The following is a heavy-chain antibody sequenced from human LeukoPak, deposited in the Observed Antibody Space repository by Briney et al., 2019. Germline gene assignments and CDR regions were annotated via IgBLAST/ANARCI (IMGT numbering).Heavy chain of an antibody. CDR2: IYYSGNT. J-gene: IGHJ6*03. CDR1: GGSISSYY. V-gene: IGHV4-59*01. D-gene: IGHD6-19*01. Sequence: SETLSLTCTVSGGSISSYYWSWIRQPPGKGLEWIGYIYYSGNTNYNPSLKSRVTISIDTSKNQFSLKLRSVTAADTAVYYCATFSSGWYPYYMDVWGKGTTVTVSS. CDR3: ATFSSGWYPYYMDV.